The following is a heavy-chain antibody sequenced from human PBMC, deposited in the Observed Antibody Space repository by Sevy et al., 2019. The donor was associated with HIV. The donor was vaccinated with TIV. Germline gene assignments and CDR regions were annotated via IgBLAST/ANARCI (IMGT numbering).Heavy chain of an antibody. CDR3: ARDVDSNYYGSGSPADYYYYGMDV. CDR2: ISSSGSTI. Sequence: GWSLRLSCAASGFTFSDYYMSWIRQAPGKGLEWVSYISSSGSTIYYADSVKGRFTISRDNAKNSLYLQMNSLRAEDTAVYYCARDVDSNYYGSGSPADYYYYGMDVWGQGTTVTVSS. D-gene: IGHD3-10*01. J-gene: IGHJ6*02. CDR1: GFTFSDYY. V-gene: IGHV3-11*01.